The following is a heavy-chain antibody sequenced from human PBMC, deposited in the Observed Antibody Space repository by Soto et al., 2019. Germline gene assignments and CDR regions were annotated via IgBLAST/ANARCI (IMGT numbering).Heavy chain of an antibody. CDR2: MNPNSGNT. V-gene: IGHV1-8*01. CDR3: AGGHRSTSPYYYYMDV. Sequence: ASVKVSCKASGYTFTSYDINWVRQATGQGLEWMGWMNPNSGNTGYAQKFQGRVTMTRNTSISTAYMELSSLRSEDTAVYYCAGGHRSTSPYYYYMDVWGKGTTVTVSS. CDR1: GYTFTSYD. J-gene: IGHJ6*03. D-gene: IGHD2-2*01.